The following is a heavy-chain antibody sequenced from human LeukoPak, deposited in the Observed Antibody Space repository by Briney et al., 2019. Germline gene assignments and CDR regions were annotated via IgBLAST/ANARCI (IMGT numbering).Heavy chain of an antibody. Sequence: GVPLRLSCAASGFPFSSYNMNWVRQAPGKGLEWVSSISSSSSYTYYTDLVKGRFTISRDNAKNSLYLQMNSLRAEDTAVYYCARVWGYGGYSWGQGTLVNVSS. CDR3: ARVWGYGGYS. J-gene: IGHJ4*02. CDR2: ISSSSSYT. D-gene: IGHD5-12*01. V-gene: IGHV3-21*01. CDR1: GFPFSSYN.